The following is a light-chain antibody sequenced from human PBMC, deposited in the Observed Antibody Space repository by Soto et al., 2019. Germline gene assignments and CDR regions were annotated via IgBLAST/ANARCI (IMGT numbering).Light chain of an antibody. CDR1: QTVNNNY. V-gene: IGKV3-20*01. CDR3: QNYGSSSLT. Sequence: EIVLTQSPDTLSLSPGERATLSCRASQTVNNNYVAWYQQKPGQAPRLLIFRASNKATGIPDRFSGSGSGTEFILTISGLEPEDFAVYYCQNYGSSSLTFGGGTKVEIK. J-gene: IGKJ4*01. CDR2: RAS.